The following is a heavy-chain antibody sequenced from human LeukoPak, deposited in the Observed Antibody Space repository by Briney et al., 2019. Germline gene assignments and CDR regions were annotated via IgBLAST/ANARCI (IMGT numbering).Heavy chain of an antibody. CDR1: GFTFRSYV. CDR3: ARERPGTYYFDY. D-gene: IGHD1/OR15-1a*01. CDR2: ISYDGSNK. Sequence: GGSLRLSCAGSGFTFRSYVMHWVRQAPGKGLESVAGISYDGSNKFYADSVKGRFTISRDISDNTLYLQLSSLRPEDTAVYYCARERPGTYYFDYWGQGTLVTVSS. J-gene: IGHJ4*02. V-gene: IGHV3-30*04.